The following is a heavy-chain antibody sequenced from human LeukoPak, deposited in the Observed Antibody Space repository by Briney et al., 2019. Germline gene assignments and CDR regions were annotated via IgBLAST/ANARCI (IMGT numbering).Heavy chain of an antibody. D-gene: IGHD3-22*01. CDR1: GGAISTYY. CDR2: IYYSGNT. CDR3: ARDLVHSSGYYDYFDY. V-gene: IGHV4-59*01. J-gene: IGHJ4*02. Sequence: SETLSLTCTVSGGAISTYYWSWIRQPPGKGLEWIGYIYYSGNTNYNPSLKSRVTISVDTSTNQFSLKLTSVTAADTAVYYCARDLVHSSGYYDYFDYWGQGTLVTVSS.